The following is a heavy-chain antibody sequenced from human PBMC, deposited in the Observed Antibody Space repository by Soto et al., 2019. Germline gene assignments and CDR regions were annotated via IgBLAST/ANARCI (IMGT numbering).Heavy chain of an antibody. Sequence: QIQLVQSGGEVKKPGASVKVSCEASGYTFISYSIAWVRQAPGQGLEWLGWISTYNGNTNYAQKVQGRVTLTTDTSTSTAYMELQSLRSDDTAVYYCARSRGYSYGYGDYWGQGTLVTVSS. V-gene: IGHV1-18*04. CDR2: ISTYNGNT. D-gene: IGHD5-12*01. CDR3: ARSRGYSYGYGDY. J-gene: IGHJ4*02. CDR1: GYTFISYS.